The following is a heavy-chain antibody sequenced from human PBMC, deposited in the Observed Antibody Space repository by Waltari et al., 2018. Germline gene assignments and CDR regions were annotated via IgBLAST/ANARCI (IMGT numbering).Heavy chain of an antibody. V-gene: IGHV5-51*01. CDR3: ASSVWAGTGGYSTDYYYMDV. D-gene: IGHD6-19*01. CDR1: GYSFTSYW. Sequence: EVQLVQSGAEVKKPGESLKISCKGSGYSFTSYWIGWVRQMPGKGLEWMGIIYPGDSDTRYSPSFQGQVTISADKSISTAYLQWSSLKASDTAMYYCASSVWAGTGGYSTDYYYMDVWGKGTTVTVSS. J-gene: IGHJ6*03. CDR2: IYPGDSDT.